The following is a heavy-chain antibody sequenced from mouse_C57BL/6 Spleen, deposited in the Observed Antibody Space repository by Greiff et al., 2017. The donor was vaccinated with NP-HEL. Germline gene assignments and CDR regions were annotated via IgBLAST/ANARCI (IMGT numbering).Heavy chain of an antibody. D-gene: IGHD1-1*01. CDR3: ARTITTVVEGGNFDY. Sequence: QVQLQQPGTELVKPGASVKLSCKASGYTFTSYWMHWVKPRPRQGLEWIGNINPSNGGTNYNEKFKSKATLTVDKSSSTAYMQLSSLTSENSAVYYCARTITTVVEGGNFDYWGQGTTLTVSS. CDR1: GYTFTSYW. V-gene: IGHV1-53*01. J-gene: IGHJ2*01. CDR2: INPSNGGT.